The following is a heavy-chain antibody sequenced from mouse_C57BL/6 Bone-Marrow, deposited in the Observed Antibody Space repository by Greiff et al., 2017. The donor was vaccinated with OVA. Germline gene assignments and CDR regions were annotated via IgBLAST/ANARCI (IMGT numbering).Heavy chain of an antibody. CDR2: ISSGGSYT. V-gene: IGHV5-6*01. CDR1: GFTFSSYG. J-gene: IGHJ2*01. D-gene: IGHD1-3*01. CDR3: ARLRGYNLDY. Sequence: EVKLVESGGDLVKPGGSLKLSCAASGFTFSSYGMSWVRQTPDKRLEWVATISSGGSYTYYPDSVQGRFTIYRGNTKNTLYLRMSSLEAEDAAMYYCARLRGYNLDYWGQGTTLTVSS.